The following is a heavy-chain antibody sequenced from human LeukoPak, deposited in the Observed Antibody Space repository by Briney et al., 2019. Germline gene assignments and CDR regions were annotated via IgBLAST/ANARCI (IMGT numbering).Heavy chain of an antibody. D-gene: IGHD3-16*01. Sequence: GGSLRLSCVDPGFTFRSYAMSWGPQAPGEGVGWVSAICVSVGSTYYTHSVRGRFSISIDNSKNPLYLQMNSLRAEDTAVYYCAKAPRHYADYDYVWGSPIQLAHMEYWGQGTLVTVSS. J-gene: IGHJ4*02. V-gene: IGHV3-23*01. CDR2: ICVSVGST. CDR1: GFTFRSYA. CDR3: AKAPRHYADYDYVWGSPIQLAHMEY.